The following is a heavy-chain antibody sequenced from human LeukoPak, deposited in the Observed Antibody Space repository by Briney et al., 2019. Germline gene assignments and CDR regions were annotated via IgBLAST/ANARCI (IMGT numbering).Heavy chain of an antibody. CDR2: IYYSGST. CDR3: ARESLTWLQSRTSWFDP. J-gene: IGHJ5*02. D-gene: IGHD5-24*01. V-gene: IGHV4-39*07. CDR1: GGLISISTYY. Sequence: PSETLSLTCTVSGGLISISTYYWGWIRQPPGKGLEWIGSIYYSGSTYYNPSLKSRVTISVDSSKNQFSLRLSSVTAADTAVYYCARESLTWLQSRTSWFDPWGQGTLVTVSS.